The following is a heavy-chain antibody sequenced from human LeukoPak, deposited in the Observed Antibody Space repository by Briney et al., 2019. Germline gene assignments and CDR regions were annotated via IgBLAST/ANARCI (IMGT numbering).Heavy chain of an antibody. D-gene: IGHD3-22*01. Sequence: SETLSLTCTVSGGSISSSSYYWGWIRQPPGKGLEWIGSIYYSGSTYYNPSLKSRVTISVDTSKNQFSLKLSSVTAADTAVYYCARHTTYDSSGSNAFGIWGQGTMVTVSS. CDR1: GGSISSSSYY. J-gene: IGHJ3*02. CDR3: ARHTTYDSSGSNAFGI. V-gene: IGHV4-39*01. CDR2: IYYSGST.